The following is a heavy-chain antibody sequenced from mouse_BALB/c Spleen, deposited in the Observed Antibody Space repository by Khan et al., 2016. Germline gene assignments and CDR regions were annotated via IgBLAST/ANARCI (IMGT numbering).Heavy chain of an antibody. D-gene: IGHD2-1*01. CDR2: INPGSGGT. CDR1: GYAFTNFL. Sequence: QVQLQQSGAELVRPGTSVKVSCKASGYAFTNFLIEWVKQRPGQGLEWIGVINPGSGGTVYNEKFKGKATLTADKSSSTAFMQLSSLTSDDSAVYFCASYGICDCGRQGTAHTVSS. V-gene: IGHV1-54*01. J-gene: IGHJ2*01. CDR3: ASYGICDC.